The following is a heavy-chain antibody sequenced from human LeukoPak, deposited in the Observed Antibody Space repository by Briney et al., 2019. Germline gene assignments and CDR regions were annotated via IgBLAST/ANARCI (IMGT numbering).Heavy chain of an antibody. CDR2: INPNSGGT. CDR1: VYTFTVYY. CDR3: VTRQYFGCLRGNYFDD. Sequence: ASVKVSSTPSVYTFTVYYMHCVRPAPGQGLGWMGWINPNSGGTNYAQKFQGRVTMTRDTPISTAYMDLSRVRAAATAVYFCVTRQYFGCLRGNYFDDWGQGSLVTVSS. D-gene: IGHD3-9*01. J-gene: IGHJ4*02. V-gene: IGHV1-2*02.